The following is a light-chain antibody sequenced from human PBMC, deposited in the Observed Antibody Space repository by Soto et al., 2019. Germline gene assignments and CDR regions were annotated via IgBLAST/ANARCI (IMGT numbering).Light chain of an antibody. CDR3: SSYRASSTAHSV. CDR2: VVS. J-gene: IGLJ1*01. Sequence: QTITISCTGTSSDVGGDNYVSCYQQHPGKAPKLMIYVVSNRPSGDSNRFYGTKSGNTASLTISGLLAEDAADYYCSSYRASSTAHSVVGTGTKLTGL. CDR1: SSDVGGDNY. V-gene: IGLV2-14*03.